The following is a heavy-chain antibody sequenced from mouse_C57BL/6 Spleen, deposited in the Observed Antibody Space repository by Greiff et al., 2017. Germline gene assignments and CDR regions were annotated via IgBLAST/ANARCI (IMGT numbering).Heavy chain of an antibody. CDR2: ISSGSSTI. Sequence: EVMLVESGGGLVKPGGSLKLSCAASGFTISDYGMHWVRQAPEKGLEWVAYISSGSSTIYYADTVKGRFTISRDNAKNTLFLQMTSLRSEDTAMYYCAKYYFDYWGQGTTLTVSS. CDR1: GFTISDYG. J-gene: IGHJ2*01. V-gene: IGHV5-17*01. CDR3: AKYYFDY.